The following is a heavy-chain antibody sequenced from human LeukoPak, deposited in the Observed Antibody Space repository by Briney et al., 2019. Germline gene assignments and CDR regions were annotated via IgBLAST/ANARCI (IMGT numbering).Heavy chain of an antibody. CDR3: ASHPPGY. CDR2: FDPEDGET. Sequence: GASVKVSCKVSGYTLTELSMHWVRQAPGKGLEWMGGFDPEDGETIYAQKFQGRVTVTEDTSTDTAYMELSSLRSEDTAVYYCASHPPGYWGQGTLVTVSS. J-gene: IGHJ4*02. CDR1: GYTLTELS. V-gene: IGHV1-24*01.